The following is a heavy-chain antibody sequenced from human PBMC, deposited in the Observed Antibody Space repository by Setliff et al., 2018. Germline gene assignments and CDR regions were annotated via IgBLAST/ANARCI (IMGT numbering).Heavy chain of an antibody. CDR1: GFSYSNCW. V-gene: IGHV3-7*01. J-gene: IGHJ4*02. CDR3: FGAGACSY. Sequence: LRLSCTASGFSYSNCWVSWVRQAPGKGLEWLASINPHGSEKYYADSVKGRFTISRDNAKNSLSLQMNNLRTEDTAVYYCFGAGACSYWGQGTLVTVSS. CDR2: INPHGSEK. D-gene: IGHD3-10*01.